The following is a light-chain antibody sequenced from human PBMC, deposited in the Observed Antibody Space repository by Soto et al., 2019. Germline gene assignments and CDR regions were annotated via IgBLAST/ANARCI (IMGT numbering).Light chain of an antibody. CDR3: QQYENLPT. CDR2: KAS. J-gene: IGKJ5*01. V-gene: IGKV1-5*03. CDR1: QSIRSW. Sequence: MTQSPSTQPAAVEDRVPATFWASQSIRSWLAWYQEKPGKAPKLLIYKASLLETGVPSRFSGSGSGTEFTLTISSLQTDDFGTYYCQQYENLPTFGQGTRLELK.